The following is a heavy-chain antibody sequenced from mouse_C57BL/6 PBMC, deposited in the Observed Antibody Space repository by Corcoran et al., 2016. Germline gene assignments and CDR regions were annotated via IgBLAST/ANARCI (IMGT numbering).Heavy chain of an antibody. CDR1: GYTFTDYN. CDR3: ARFGNYGAMDY. Sequence: EVQLQQSGPELVKPGASVKIPCKASGYTFTDYNMDWVKQSHGKSLEWIGDINPNNGGTIYNQKFKGKATLTVDKSSSTAYMELRSLTSEDTVVYYCARFGNYGAMDYWGQGTSVTVSS. J-gene: IGHJ4*01. V-gene: IGHV1-18*01. D-gene: IGHD2-1*01. CDR2: INPNNGGT.